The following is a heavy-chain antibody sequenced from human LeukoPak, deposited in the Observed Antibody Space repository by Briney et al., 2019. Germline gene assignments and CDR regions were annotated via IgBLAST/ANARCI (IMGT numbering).Heavy chain of an antibody. V-gene: IGHV1-2*02. J-gene: IGHJ5*02. D-gene: IGHD3-3*01. Sequence: ASVKVSCKASGYTFTGYYMHWVRQAPGQGLEWMGWINPNSGGTNYAQKFQGRVTMTRDTSISTAYMELSRLRSDDTAVYYCARQDFWSGYYMYNWFDPWGQGTLVTVPS. CDR3: ARQDFWSGYYMYNWFDP. CDR1: GYTFTGYY. CDR2: INPNSGGT.